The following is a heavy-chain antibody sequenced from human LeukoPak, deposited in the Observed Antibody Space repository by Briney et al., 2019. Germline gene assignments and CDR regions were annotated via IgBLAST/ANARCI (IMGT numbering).Heavy chain of an antibody. CDR2: IYYSGST. V-gene: IGHV4-59*01. Sequence: PSETLSLTCTVYGGSISSYYWNWIRQPPGKGLELIGYIYYSGSTNYNPSLKSRVTISVDTSKNQFSLKLTSVTAADTAVYFCASGESRNYYYFDYWGHGILVTVSS. D-gene: IGHD3-10*01. CDR1: GGSISSYY. CDR3: ASGESRNYYYFDY. J-gene: IGHJ4*01.